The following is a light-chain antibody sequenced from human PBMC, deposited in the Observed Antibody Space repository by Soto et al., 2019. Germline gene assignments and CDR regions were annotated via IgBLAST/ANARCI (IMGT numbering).Light chain of an antibody. Sequence: DIQMTQSPSTLSASEGDRVTITCRASESIGNWLAWYQQKPGKAPKLLIYGASTLQSGVPSRFSGSGSGTDFTLTITNLQPEDSATYFCQQSHSTPLTFGGGTKLEI. CDR3: QQSHSTPLT. J-gene: IGKJ4*01. V-gene: IGKV1-39*01. CDR2: GAS. CDR1: ESIGNW.